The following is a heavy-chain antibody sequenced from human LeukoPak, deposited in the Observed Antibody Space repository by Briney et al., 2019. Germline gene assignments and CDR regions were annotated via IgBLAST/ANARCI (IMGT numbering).Heavy chain of an antibody. CDR1: GFTFSSYG. J-gene: IGHJ6*02. CDR3: AKDFFWAVTTFPIYGMDV. V-gene: IGHV3-30*18. Sequence: PGGSLRLSCAASGFTFSSYGMHWVRQAPGKGLEWVAVISYDGSNKYYADSVKGRFTISRDNSKNTLYLQMNSLRAEDTAVYYCAKDFFWAVTTFPIYGMDVWGQGTTVTVSS. D-gene: IGHD4-17*01. CDR2: ISYDGSNK.